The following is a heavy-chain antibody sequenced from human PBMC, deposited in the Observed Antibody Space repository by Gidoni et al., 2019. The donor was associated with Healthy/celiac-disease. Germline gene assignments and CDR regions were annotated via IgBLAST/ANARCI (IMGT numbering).Heavy chain of an antibody. CDR1: GGSFSGYY. J-gene: IGHJ5*02. D-gene: IGHD3-10*01. Sequence: QVQLQQWGAGLLKPSETLSLTCAVYGGSFSGYYWSCIRQPPGKGLEWIGEIQHSGSTNYTPSLKSRVTISVDTSKTQFSLKLSSVTAADTAVYYCARGQGGSGKQFDPWGQGTLVTVSS. CDR2: IQHSGST. V-gene: IGHV4-34*01. CDR3: ARGQGGSGKQFDP.